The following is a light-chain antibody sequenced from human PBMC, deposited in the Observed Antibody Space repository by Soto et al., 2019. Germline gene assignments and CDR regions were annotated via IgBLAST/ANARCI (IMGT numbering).Light chain of an antibody. CDR1: QSISSY. CDR2: AAS. CDR3: QQSYSTPPG. Sequence: DIQMTQSPSSLSASVGDRVTITCRASQSISSYLNWYQQKPGKAPKLLIYAASSLQSGVPSRFSGSGSWTDFTLTISSLQTEDFATDYCQQSYSTPPGFGQGTKLEIK. V-gene: IGKV1-39*01. J-gene: IGKJ2*01.